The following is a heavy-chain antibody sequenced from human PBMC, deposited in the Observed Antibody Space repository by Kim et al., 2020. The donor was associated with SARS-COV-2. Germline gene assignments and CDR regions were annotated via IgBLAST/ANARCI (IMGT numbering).Heavy chain of an antibody. V-gene: IGHV3-21*01. D-gene: IGHD6-19*01. Sequence: GGSLRLSCAASGFTFSSYSMNWVRQAPGKGLEWVSSISSSSSYIYYADSVKGRFTISRDNAKNSLYLQMNSLRAEDTAVYYCARVGSSGSYYYYYYGMDVWGQGTTVTVSS. CDR3: ARVGSSGSYYYYYYGMDV. CDR1: GFTFSSYS. CDR2: ISSSSSYI. J-gene: IGHJ6*02.